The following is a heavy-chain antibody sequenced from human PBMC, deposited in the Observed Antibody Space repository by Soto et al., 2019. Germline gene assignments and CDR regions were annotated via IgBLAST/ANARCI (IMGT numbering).Heavy chain of an antibody. D-gene: IGHD2-15*01. J-gene: IGHJ4*02. CDR1: GGTFSSYA. CDR2: IIPIFGTA. CDR3: ARDGYCSGGSCFLYYFDY. Sequence: GASVKVSCKAAGGTFSSYAISWVRQAPGQGLEWMGGIIPIFGTANYAQKFQGRVTITADESTSTAYMELSSLRSEDTAVYYCARDGYCSGGSCFLYYFDYWGQGTLVTVSS. V-gene: IGHV1-69*13.